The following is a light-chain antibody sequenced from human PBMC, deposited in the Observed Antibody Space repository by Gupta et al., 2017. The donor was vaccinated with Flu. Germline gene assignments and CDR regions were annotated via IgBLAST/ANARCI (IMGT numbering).Light chain of an antibody. J-gene: IGKJ2*01. CDR3: QQYYSTPYT. CDR1: QSVFYSSNNKNY. CDR2: RAS. V-gene: IGKV4-1*01. Sequence: DKVMIQAPDSLAVSQGESCTINCKSSQSVFYSSNNKNYLAWYQQKPGQPTKLLIYRASTRESGVPDRFSGSGSGTDFTLTISSLQAEDVAVYYCQQYYSTPYTFGQGTKLEIK.